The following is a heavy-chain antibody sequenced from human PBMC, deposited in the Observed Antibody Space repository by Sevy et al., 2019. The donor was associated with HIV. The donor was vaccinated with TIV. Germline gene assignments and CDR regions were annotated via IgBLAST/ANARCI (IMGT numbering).Heavy chain of an antibody. CDR1: GFTFSSFA. D-gene: IGHD1-26*01. Sequence: GGSLRLSCAASGFTFSSFAMSWVRHIPGKGLEWVSTINGRGGSAYYADSVKGRFTLSRDNSNNTVLLQMSRLRDEDTAVYYCTRPTPRIAPSSAAFFDYWGQGTLVTVSS. CDR2: INGRGGSA. V-gene: IGHV3-23*01. J-gene: IGHJ4*02. CDR3: TRPTPRIAPSSAAFFDY.